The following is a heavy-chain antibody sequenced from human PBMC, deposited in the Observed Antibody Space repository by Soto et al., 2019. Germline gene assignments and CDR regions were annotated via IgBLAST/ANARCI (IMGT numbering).Heavy chain of an antibody. J-gene: IGHJ4*02. CDR2: ISHDGSNK. V-gene: IGHV3-30*03. CDR3: ARDDRVVASIPMCFYY. D-gene: IGHD2-21*02. Sequence: GGSLRLSCAASGFTFSNYGVHWVRQAPGKGLEWVAIISHDGSNKYYADSVKGRFTISRDNSKNTLYLQMNSLRAEDTAVYYCARDDRVVASIPMCFYYWGQGTLFTVPS. CDR1: GFTFSNYG.